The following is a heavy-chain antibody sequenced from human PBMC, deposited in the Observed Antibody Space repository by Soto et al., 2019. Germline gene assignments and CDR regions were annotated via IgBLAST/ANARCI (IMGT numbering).Heavy chain of an antibody. CDR2: ISSSGSTI. CDR3: AREGGGYCSSTSCYEGFFDY. CDR1: GFTFSDYY. V-gene: IGHV3-11*01. D-gene: IGHD2-2*01. J-gene: IGHJ4*02. Sequence: GGSLRLSCAASGFTFSDYYMSWIRQAPGKGLEWVSYISSSGSTIYYADSVKGRFTISRDNAKNSLYLQMNSRRAEDTAVYYLAREGGGYCSSTSCYEGFFDYWGQGTLVTVSS.